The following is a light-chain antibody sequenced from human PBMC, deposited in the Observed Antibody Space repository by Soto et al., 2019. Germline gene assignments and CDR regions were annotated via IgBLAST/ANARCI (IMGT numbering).Light chain of an antibody. J-gene: IGKJ1*01. CDR1: QSVSIY. CDR2: DAS. Sequence: EMGMTQSPATLSVSPGDRATLLCRASQSVSIYVAWYQQKPGLAPRLLIYDASTRATGIPARFSGSGSGTEFSLTISSLQSEDFAVYYCQQYHDWPRTFGQGTKV. V-gene: IGKV3-15*01. CDR3: QQYHDWPRT.